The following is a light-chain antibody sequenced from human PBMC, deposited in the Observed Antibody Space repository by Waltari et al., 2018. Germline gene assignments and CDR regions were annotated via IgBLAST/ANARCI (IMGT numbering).Light chain of an antibody. CDR1: QSVGTW. CDR3: QQYSSFST. Sequence: DIQMTQSPSTLSASVGDRVTIPCRASQSVGTWLAWYQQKPGKAPKLLIYMASSLESGVPSRFSGSGSGTEFTLTISSLQPDDFATYSCQQYSSFSTFCQGTKVDI. V-gene: IGKV1-5*03. CDR2: MAS. J-gene: IGKJ2*01.